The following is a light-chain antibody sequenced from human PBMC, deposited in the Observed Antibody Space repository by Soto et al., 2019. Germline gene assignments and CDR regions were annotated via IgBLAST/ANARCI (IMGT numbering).Light chain of an antibody. V-gene: IGLV2-14*01. J-gene: IGLJ1*01. CDR1: SSDIGAYDY. Sequence: QSALTQPASLSGSPGQSITISCTGTSSDIGAYDYVSWFQQHPGKAPKLMISEVNNRPSGVSNRFSGSKSGNTAYLTISGLQVEDEAEYFYFSFPNTIANGSGYGTEFAVL. CDR3: FSFPNTIANG. CDR2: EVN.